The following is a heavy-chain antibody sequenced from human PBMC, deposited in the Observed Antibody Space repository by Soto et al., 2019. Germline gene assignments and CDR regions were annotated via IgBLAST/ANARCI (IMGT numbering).Heavy chain of an antibody. CDR2: IISTFGTA. Sequence: QVQLVQSGAEVKKPGTSVKVSCKVSGGTFSSYAISWLRQSPGQGLEWMGEIISTFGTAMYAQKFQGRVTIIADESASTAYMELSGLRSDDTGVYYCARGGKERFRGSGMDVWGQGTTVTV. V-gene: IGHV1-69*01. J-gene: IGHJ6*02. CDR3: ARGGKERFRGSGMDV. CDR1: GGTFSSYA. D-gene: IGHD1-1*01.